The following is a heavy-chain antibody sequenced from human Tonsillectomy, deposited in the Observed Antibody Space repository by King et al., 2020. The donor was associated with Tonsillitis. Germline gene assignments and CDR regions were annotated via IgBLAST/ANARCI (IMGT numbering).Heavy chain of an antibody. CDR3: ARDCSSTSCYSHYFDY. CDR2: INPNSGGT. Sequence: VQLVQSGAEVKKPGASVKVSCKASGYTFTGYYMHWGRQAPGQGLEWMGWINPNSGGTNYAQKFQGRVTMTRDTSISTAYMELSRLRSDDTAVYYCARDCSSTSCYSHYFDYWGQGTLVTVSS. CDR1: GYTFTGYY. V-gene: IGHV1-2*02. D-gene: IGHD2-2*01. J-gene: IGHJ4*02.